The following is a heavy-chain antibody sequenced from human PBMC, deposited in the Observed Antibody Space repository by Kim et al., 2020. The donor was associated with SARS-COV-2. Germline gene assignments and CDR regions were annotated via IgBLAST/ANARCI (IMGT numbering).Heavy chain of an antibody. CDR3: ARDISYYYDSSGSQSFDY. J-gene: IGHJ4*02. V-gene: IGHV3-30*07. D-gene: IGHD3-22*01. Sequence: KGRFTISRDNSKNTLYLQMNSLRAEDTAVYYCARDISYYYDSSGSQSFDYWGQGTLVTVSS.